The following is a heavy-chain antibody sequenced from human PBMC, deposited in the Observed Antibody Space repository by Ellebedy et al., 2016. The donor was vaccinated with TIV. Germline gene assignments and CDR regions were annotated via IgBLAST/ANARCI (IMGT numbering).Heavy chain of an antibody. CDR1: GYNIIAYY. CDR2: INPNNGAT. J-gene: IGHJ4*02. D-gene: IGHD1-26*01. Sequence: AASVKVSCKASGYNIIAYYLHWVRQAPGQGLEWMGWINPNNGATYYVQKFQGRVTMTGDTYISTAYLALSRLTSDDKTVYYCARDYWGSYEYWGQGTLVTVSS. CDR3: ARDYWGSYEY. V-gene: IGHV1-2*02.